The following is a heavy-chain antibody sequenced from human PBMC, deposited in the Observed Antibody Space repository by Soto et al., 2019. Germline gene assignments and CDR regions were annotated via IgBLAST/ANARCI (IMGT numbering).Heavy chain of an antibody. J-gene: IGHJ3*02. V-gene: IGHV4-59*08. Sequence: QVQLQESGPGLVKPSETLSLTCTVSGGSISSYYWSWIRQPPGKGLEWIGYIYYSGNTNYNPSLKSRVTISVDTSKNQFSLKLSSVTAADTAVYYCARLLYNWNDVVLDAFDIWGQGTMVTVSS. D-gene: IGHD1-20*01. CDR3: ARLLYNWNDVVLDAFDI. CDR2: IYYSGNT. CDR1: GGSISSYY.